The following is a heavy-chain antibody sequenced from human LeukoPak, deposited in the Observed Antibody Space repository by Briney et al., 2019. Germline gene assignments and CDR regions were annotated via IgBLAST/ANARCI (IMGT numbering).Heavy chain of an antibody. CDR3: AKDIHPGLDSGASCCFDY. CDR1: GYTFSRHG. Sequence: EASVKVSCKTSGYTFSRHGITWVRQAPGQGLEWMGWVSGYNGNTNYAQNVQGRVTMTTDTSTNIAYMELRSLRSDDTAVYYCAKDIHPGLDSGASCCFDYWGQGTPVTVSS. J-gene: IGHJ4*02. CDR2: VSGYNGNT. V-gene: IGHV1-18*01. D-gene: IGHD3-22*01.